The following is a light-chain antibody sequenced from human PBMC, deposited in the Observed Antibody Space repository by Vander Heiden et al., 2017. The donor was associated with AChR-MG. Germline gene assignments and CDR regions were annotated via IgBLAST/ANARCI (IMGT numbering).Light chain of an antibody. CDR1: SSNVGINY. CDR3: AAWDDRLTSVI. Sequence: QSVLTQPPSVPGTPGQTAPISGSGSSSNVGINYVSWYQHFPGTAPKLLISRDDQRPSGVPERFSDSKSGTSASLAISGLRSEDEADYFCAAWDDRLTSVIFGGGTKLTVL. V-gene: IGLV1-47*01. CDR2: RDD. J-gene: IGLJ2*01.